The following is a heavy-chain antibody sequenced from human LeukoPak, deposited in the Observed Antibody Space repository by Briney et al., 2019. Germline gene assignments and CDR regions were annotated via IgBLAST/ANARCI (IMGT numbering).Heavy chain of an antibody. D-gene: IGHD4-17*01. CDR2: IYSGGST. Sequence: ETLSLTCTVSGGSISSSSYYWGWIRQPPGKGLEWVSVIYSGGSTYYADSVKGRFTISRDNSKNTLYLQMNSLRAEDTAVYYCARHDYGDSDVFDYWGQGTLVTVSS. V-gene: IGHV3-53*01. J-gene: IGHJ4*02. CDR1: GGSISSSSYY. CDR3: ARHDYGDSDVFDY.